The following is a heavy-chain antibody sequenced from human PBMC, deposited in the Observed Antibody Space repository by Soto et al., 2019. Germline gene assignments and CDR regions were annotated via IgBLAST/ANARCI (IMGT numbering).Heavy chain of an antibody. D-gene: IGHD6-13*01. CDR1: GCSISSYY. CDR3: ARAPGLYGSSWYRGSGSFDI. CDR2: IYYSGRT. J-gene: IGHJ3*02. V-gene: IGHV4-59*01. Sequence: SETLSLTCTVSGCSISSYYWSWIRQPPGKGLEWIGYIYYSGRTNYNPSLKSRVTISVDTSKNQFSLKLSSVTTADTAVYYCARAPGLYGSSWYRGSGSFDIWGQGTMVTVSS.